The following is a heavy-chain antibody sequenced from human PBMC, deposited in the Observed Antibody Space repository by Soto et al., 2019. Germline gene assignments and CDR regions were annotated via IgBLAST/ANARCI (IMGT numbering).Heavy chain of an antibody. D-gene: IGHD6-6*01. CDR3: AIEYSSSPPYYPLGY. V-gene: IGHV1-69*13. CDR1: GGTFSRYS. CDR2: IITIFGTE. J-gene: IGHJ4*02. Sequence: SVKVSCKTSGGTFSRYSISWVRQAPGQRIEWKGKIITIFGTENYAQKFQRRVTITADESSSTAYMELSSLRSEDTAVYYCAIEYSSSPPYYPLGYWGQGTLVTVSS.